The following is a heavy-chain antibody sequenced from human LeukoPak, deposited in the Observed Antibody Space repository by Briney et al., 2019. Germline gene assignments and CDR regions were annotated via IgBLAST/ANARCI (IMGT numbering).Heavy chain of an antibody. Sequence: GGSLRLSCAASGFIFTNDDLNWVRQAPGKGLEWVARMSGDGRRTDYAGSVQGRFTISRDNSRDTLSLQMNSLRVEDTGVYYCAKDLAGSLSYFDYWGQGTLVTVSS. D-gene: IGHD1-26*01. CDR1: GFIFTNDD. CDR3: AKDLAGSLSYFDY. CDR2: MSGDGRRT. V-gene: IGHV3-23*01. J-gene: IGHJ4*02.